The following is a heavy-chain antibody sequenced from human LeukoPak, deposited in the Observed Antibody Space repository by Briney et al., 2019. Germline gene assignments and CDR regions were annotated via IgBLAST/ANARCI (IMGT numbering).Heavy chain of an antibody. V-gene: IGHV3-21*01. CDR3: ARDGRCGGDCYAS. J-gene: IGHJ4*02. D-gene: IGHD2-21*02. CDR2: ISSSSSYI. CDR1: GFSFSSYT. Sequence: GGSLRLSCAASGFSFSSYTMNWVRQAPGKGLEWVSIISSSSSYIYYADSVKGRFTISRDNAKNALYLQVNSLRVEDTAVYYCARDGRCGGDCYASWGQGTLVTVSS.